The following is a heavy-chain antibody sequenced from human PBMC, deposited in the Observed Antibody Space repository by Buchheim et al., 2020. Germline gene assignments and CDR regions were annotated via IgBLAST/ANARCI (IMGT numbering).Heavy chain of an antibody. V-gene: IGHV3-21*01. Sequence: EVQLVESGGGLVKPGGSLRLSCAASGFTFSSYSMNWVRQAPGKGLEWVSSISSSSSYIYYADSVKGRFTISRDNPKNSLFLQMNSLRAEDTAVYYCARDRKYYDILTGYYRYYGMDVWGQGTT. D-gene: IGHD3-9*01. CDR1: GFTFSSYS. CDR3: ARDRKYYDILTGYYRYYGMDV. J-gene: IGHJ6*02. CDR2: ISSSSSYI.